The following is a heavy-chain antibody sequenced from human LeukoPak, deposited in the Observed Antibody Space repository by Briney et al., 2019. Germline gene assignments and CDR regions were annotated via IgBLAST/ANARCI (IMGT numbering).Heavy chain of an antibody. J-gene: IGHJ4*02. CDR1: GFTFSRYA. Sequence: PGGSLRLSCAASGFTFSRYAMNWVRQAPGKGLEWVSAITSGGDSTFYAHSVKGRFTISRDNSKNTLYLQMNSLRAEDTAVYYCVREYDLLTAYYTDLGYWGQGTLVTVSS. V-gene: IGHV3-23*01. CDR3: VREYDLLTAYYTDLGY. CDR2: ITSGGDST. D-gene: IGHD3-9*01.